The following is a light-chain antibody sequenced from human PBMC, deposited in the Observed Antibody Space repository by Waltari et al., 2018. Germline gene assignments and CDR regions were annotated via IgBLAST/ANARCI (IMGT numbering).Light chain of an antibody. V-gene: IGLV1-44*01. J-gene: IGLJ2*01. CDR2: SNN. CDR1: SSNIGSNT. Sequence: QSVLTQPPSASGTPGQRVTISCSGSSSNIGSNTVNWYQQLPGTAPKLLIYSNNQRPSGVPDRFSCSKSGTSGSRAISGLQSEDEADYYCAAWDDSLNGPYVVFGGGTKLTVL. CDR3: AAWDDSLNGPYVV.